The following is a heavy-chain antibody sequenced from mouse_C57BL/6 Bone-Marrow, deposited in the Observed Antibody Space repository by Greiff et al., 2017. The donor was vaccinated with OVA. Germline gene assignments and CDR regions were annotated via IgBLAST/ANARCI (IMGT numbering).Heavy chain of an antibody. CDR2: FYPGSGSI. CDR1: GYTFTEYT. D-gene: IGHD1-1*01. Sequence: QVQLKQSGAELVKPGASVKLSCKASGYTFTEYTIHWVKQRSGQGLEWIGWFYPGSGSIKYNEKFKDKATLTADKYSSTVYMELSRLTSEGSAVYFCARHGTTVVAPPYAMDYWGQGTSVTVSS. CDR3: ARHGTTVVAPPYAMDY. J-gene: IGHJ4*01. V-gene: IGHV1-62-2*01.